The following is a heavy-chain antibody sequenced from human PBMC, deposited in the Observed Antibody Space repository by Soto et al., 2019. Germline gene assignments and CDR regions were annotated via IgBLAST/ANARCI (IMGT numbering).Heavy chain of an antibody. CDR3: ASELAITIFGVAPMGAFDI. CDR1: GYTFTSYA. Sequence: ASVKVSCKASGYTFTSYAMHWVRQAPGQRLEWMGWINAGNGNTKYSQKFQGRVTITRDTSASTAYMELSSLRSEDTAVYYCASELAITIFGVAPMGAFDIWGQGTMVTVSS. CDR2: INAGNGNT. J-gene: IGHJ3*02. D-gene: IGHD3-3*01. V-gene: IGHV1-3*01.